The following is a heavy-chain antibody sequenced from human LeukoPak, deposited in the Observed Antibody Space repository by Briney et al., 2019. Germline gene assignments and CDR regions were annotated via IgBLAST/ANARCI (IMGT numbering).Heavy chain of an antibody. CDR3: ARWGTTTN. V-gene: IGHV3-48*01. D-gene: IGHD1-26*01. CDR2: ISTSSSTI. CDR1: GFTFGSYS. J-gene: IGHJ4*02. Sequence: AVSLTLSCSASGFTFGSYSMDWVPQAPGKGRKWISYISTSSSTIYYADSVKVRFTISTDNATDSMYLKMNRLRADDTYLYYCARWGTTTNWGQGKLVTVSS.